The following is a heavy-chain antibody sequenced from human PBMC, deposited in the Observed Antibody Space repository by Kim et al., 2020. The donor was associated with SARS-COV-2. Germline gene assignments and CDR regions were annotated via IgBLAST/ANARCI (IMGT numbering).Heavy chain of an antibody. CDR3: ARDFRVANYYYYGMDV. Sequence: SLKSRGTISVATSTNQFSLKLSSVTAADTAVYYCARDFRVANYYYYGMDVWGQGTTVTVSS. J-gene: IGHJ6*02. V-gene: IGHV4-59*01. D-gene: IGHD5-12*01.